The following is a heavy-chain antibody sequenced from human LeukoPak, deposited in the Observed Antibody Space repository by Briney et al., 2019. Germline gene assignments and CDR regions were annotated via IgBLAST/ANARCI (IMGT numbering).Heavy chain of an antibody. Sequence: GGSLRLSCAASGFTFSSYAMHWVRQAPGKGLEWVAVISYDGSNKYYADSVKGRFTISRDNSKNTLYLQMNSLRAGDTAVYYCARDIKRYCSGGNCYSGFDPWGQGTLVTVSS. CDR2: ISYDGSNK. CDR3: ARDIKRYCSGGNCYSGFDP. J-gene: IGHJ5*02. V-gene: IGHV3-30-3*01. D-gene: IGHD2-15*01. CDR1: GFTFSSYA.